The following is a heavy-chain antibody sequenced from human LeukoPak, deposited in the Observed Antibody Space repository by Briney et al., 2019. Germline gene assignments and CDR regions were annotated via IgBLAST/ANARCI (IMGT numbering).Heavy chain of an antibody. J-gene: IGHJ4*02. CDR2: ISGSGGST. D-gene: IGHD3-16*01. V-gene: IGHV3-23*01. CDR3: AKHYDYVWGSP. CDR1: GFTFSSYA. Sequence: GGSLRLSCAASGFTFSSYAMSWVRQAQGKGLEWVSAISGSGGSTYYADSVKGRFTISRDNSKNTLYLQMNSLRAEDTAVYYCAKHYDYVWGSPWGQGTLVTVSS.